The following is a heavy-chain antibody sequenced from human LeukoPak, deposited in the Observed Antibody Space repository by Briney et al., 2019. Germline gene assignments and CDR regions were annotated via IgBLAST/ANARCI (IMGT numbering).Heavy chain of an antibody. CDR1: GYTFTGYY. J-gene: IGHJ2*01. CDR3: ARGYRYDSSGYYYPHWYFDL. CDR2: INPNSGGT. D-gene: IGHD3-22*01. Sequence: ASVKVSCKASGYTFTGYYMHWVRQAPGQGLEWMGWINPNSGGTNYAQKFQGRVTMTRDTSISTAYMELSRLRSDDTAVYYCARGYRYDSSGYYYPHWYFDLWGRGTLVTVSS. V-gene: IGHV1-2*02.